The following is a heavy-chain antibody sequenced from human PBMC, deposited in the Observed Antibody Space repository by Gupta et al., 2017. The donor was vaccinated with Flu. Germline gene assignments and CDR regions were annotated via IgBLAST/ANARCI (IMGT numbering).Heavy chain of an antibody. Sequence: SGFMFSNFGMHWVRQAPGKGLEWVAVIAYDGIIKKYADPVKGRFTISRDNSKNTLYLQMNSLRPEDTAVYYCAKDRGVSGYDGSDDWGPGTLVTVSS. D-gene: IGHD5-12*01. J-gene: IGHJ4*02. V-gene: IGHV3-30*18. CDR3: AKDRGVSGYDGSDD. CDR1: GFMFSNFG. CDR2: IAYDGIIK.